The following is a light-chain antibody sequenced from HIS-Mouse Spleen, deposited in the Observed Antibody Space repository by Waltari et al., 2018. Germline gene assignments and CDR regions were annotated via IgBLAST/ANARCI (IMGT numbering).Light chain of an antibody. CDR2: DDS. CDR3: QVWDSSSDHPYV. Sequence: SYVLTQPPSVSVAPGKTARIPCGGNNIVSKSVQWYPQKPGQAPVLVVYDDSDRPSGIPERFSGSNSGNTATLTISRVEAGDEADYYCQVWDSSSDHPYVFGTGTKVTVL. CDR1: NIVSKS. V-gene: IGLV3-21*03. J-gene: IGLJ1*01.